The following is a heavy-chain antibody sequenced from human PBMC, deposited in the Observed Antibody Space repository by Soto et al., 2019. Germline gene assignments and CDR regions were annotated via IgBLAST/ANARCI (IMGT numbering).Heavy chain of an antibody. J-gene: IGHJ3*02. D-gene: IGHD3-3*01. CDR2: ISAYNGNT. CDR3: ARDGRHDFWSGYYVDAFDI. Sequence: ASVNVSCKAAGYTFTIYGISWVRQAPRQGLEWMGWISAYNGNTNYAQKLQGRVTMTTDTSTSTAYMELRSLRSDDTAVYYCARDGRHDFWSGYYVDAFDIWGQGTMVTVSS. V-gene: IGHV1-18*01. CDR1: GYTFTIYG.